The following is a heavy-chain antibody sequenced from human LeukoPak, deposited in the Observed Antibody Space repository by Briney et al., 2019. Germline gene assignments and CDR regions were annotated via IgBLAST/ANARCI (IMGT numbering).Heavy chain of an antibody. D-gene: IGHD3-3*01. V-gene: IGHV1-69*13. J-gene: IGHJ4*02. CDR3: ARDRLVGSGIDFDY. CDR2: IIPIFGTA. CDR1: GGTFSSYA. Sequence: SVKVSCKASGGTFSSYAISWVRQAPGQGLEWMGGIIPIFGTANYAQKFQGRVTITEDESTSTAYMELSSLRSEDTAVYYCARDRLVGSGIDFDYWGQGTLVTVSS.